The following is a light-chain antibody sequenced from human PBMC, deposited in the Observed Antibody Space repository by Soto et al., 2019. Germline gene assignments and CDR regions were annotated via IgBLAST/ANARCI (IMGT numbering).Light chain of an antibody. V-gene: IGKV3-11*01. Sequence: EIVLTQSPATLSLSPGERATLSCRASQSVSTNFAWYQQKPGQPPRLLVYAASNRAAGIPARFSGSGSGTDFTLTISSLEPEDFAVYFCHQRSNWPLTFGGGTKVEIK. CDR1: QSVSTN. CDR2: AAS. J-gene: IGKJ4*01. CDR3: HQRSNWPLT.